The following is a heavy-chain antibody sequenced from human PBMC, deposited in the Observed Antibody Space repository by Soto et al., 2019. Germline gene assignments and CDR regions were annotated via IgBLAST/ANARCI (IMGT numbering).Heavy chain of an antibody. J-gene: IGHJ4*02. Sequence: EVQLLESGGGLVQPGGSLTVSCAASGFTFGAHPMSWVRLAPGKGLEWVSTISGYGGSTYYPDSLKGRIIISRDNSKNSLYLQITTMRAQYTAIYFCAKQRTTVTTSFDYWGQGTLVIVSS. V-gene: IGHV3-23*01. D-gene: IGHD4-17*01. CDR2: ISGYGGST. CDR3: AKQRTTVTTSFDY. CDR1: GFTFGAHP.